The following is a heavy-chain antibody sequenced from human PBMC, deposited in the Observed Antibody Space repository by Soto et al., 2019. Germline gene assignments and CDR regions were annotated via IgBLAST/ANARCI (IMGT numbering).Heavy chain of an antibody. CDR3: AKKVNSGPGSQYFDY. D-gene: IGHD3-10*01. J-gene: IGHJ4*02. V-gene: IGHV3-23*01. Sequence: GGSLRLSCVASGFTFSSYSMSWVRQAPGKGLEWVSGFRSGGDDGTTYYADSVKGRFTISRDNSKNPLFLQMNSLRAEDMAIYYCAKKVNSGPGSQYFDYWGQGTLVTVSS. CDR1: GFTFSSYS. CDR2: FRSGGDDGTT.